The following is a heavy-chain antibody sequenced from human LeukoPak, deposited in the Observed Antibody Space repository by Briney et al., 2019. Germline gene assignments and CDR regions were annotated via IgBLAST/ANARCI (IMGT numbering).Heavy chain of an antibody. Sequence: GGSLRLSCAASGFTFSSYAMSWVRQAPGKGLEWVSGINWNGGSTGYADSVKGRFTISRDNAKNSLYLQMNSLRAEDTAVYYCAKGFYYEEVLPNFDYWGQGTLDTVSS. J-gene: IGHJ4*02. D-gene: IGHD3-22*01. CDR1: GFTFSSYA. V-gene: IGHV3-20*04. CDR2: INWNGGST. CDR3: AKGFYYEEVLPNFDY.